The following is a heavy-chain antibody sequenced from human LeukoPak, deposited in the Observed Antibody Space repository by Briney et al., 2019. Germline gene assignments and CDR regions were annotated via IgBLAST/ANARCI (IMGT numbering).Heavy chain of an antibody. CDR2: IREDGSEK. D-gene: IGHD6-19*01. J-gene: IGHJ4*02. CDR3: ARDALSSEHWLVRYFDY. V-gene: IGHV3-7*01. CDR1: GFTFSSYW. Sequence: GGSLRLSCAASGFTFSSYWMSWVRQAPGKGLEWVANIREDGSEKYYVDSVKGRFTISRDNAKNSLSLQMNSLRAEDTAVYYCARDALSSEHWLVRYFDYWGQGTLVTVSS.